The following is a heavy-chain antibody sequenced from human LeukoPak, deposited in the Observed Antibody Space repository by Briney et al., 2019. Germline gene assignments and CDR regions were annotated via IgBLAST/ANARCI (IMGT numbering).Heavy chain of an antibody. D-gene: IGHD3-10*01. CDR3: ANNSPLTMVRGVSNDY. CDR1: GFTFSSYG. Sequence: GGSLRLSCAASGFTFSSYGTHWVRQAPGKGLEWVAVISYDGSNKYYADSVKGRFTISRDNSKNTLYLQMNSLRAEDTAVYYCANNSPLTMVRGVSNDYWGQGTLVTVSS. V-gene: IGHV3-30*18. CDR2: ISYDGSNK. J-gene: IGHJ4*02.